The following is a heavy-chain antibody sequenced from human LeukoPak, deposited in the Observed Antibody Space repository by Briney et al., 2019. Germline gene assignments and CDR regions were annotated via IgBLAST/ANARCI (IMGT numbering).Heavy chain of an antibody. CDR3: ARLEDFSSYPRFDY. V-gene: IGHV5-51*01. CDR2: FYPGDSDT. D-gene: IGHD6-13*01. J-gene: IGHJ4*02. Sequence: VESLKISCTGSEYKITDNWIAWVRQMPGKGLEWMGLFYPGDSDTRYNPSFQGQVTMSGDKSTDTAYLQWTSVKASDSAMYYCARLEDFSSYPRFDYWGQGTLVTVSS. CDR1: EYKITDNW.